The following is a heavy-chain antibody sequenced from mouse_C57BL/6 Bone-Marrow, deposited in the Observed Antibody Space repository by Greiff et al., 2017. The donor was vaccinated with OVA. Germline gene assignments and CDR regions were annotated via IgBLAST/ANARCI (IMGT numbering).Heavy chain of an antibody. Sequence: VQLVESGPGLVQPSQSLSITCTVSGFSLTTYGVHWVRQSPGKGLEWLGVIWRGGGTDSNAAFMSRLSITKDTSKCQVFFKMNSLQADDTAIYYRAKKGLYYPFAYWGQGTLVTVSA. J-gene: IGHJ3*01. D-gene: IGHD2-1*01. CDR1: GFSLTTYG. CDR3: AKKGLYYPFAY. CDR2: IWRGGGT. V-gene: IGHV2-5*01.